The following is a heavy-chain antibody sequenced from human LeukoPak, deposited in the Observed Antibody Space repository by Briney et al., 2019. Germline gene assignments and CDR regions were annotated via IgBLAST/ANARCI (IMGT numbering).Heavy chain of an antibody. CDR3: ARGDRFLEWLLMMAKNDNWFDP. V-gene: IGHV1-18*01. Sequence: ASVKVSCKASGYTFTSYGISWVRQAPGQGLEWMGWISAYNGNTNYAQKLQGRVTMTTDTSTSTAYMELRSLRSDDTAVYYCARGDRFLEWLLMMAKNDNWFDPWGQGTLVTVSS. CDR1: GYTFTSYG. J-gene: IGHJ5*02. CDR2: ISAYNGNT. D-gene: IGHD3-3*01.